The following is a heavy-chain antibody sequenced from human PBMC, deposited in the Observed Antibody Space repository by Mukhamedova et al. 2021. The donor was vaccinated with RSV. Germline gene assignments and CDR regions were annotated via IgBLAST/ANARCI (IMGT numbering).Heavy chain of an antibody. CDR3: ARESTITIPDRLLYGLDS. Sequence: NWVRQAPGKGLEWVSCISSSSSYIYYADSVKGRFTISRDNAKNSLYLQMNSLRAEDTAVYYCARESTITIPDRLLYGLDSWGQGT. CDR2: ISSSSSYI. D-gene: IGHD2-2*02. V-gene: IGHV3-21*06. J-gene: IGHJ5*01.